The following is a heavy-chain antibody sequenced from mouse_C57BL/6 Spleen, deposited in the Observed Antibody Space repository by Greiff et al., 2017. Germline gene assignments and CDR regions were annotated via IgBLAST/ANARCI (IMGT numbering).Heavy chain of an antibody. Sequence: EVQVVESGGGLVQPGGSLSLSCAASGFTFTDYYMSWVRQPPGKALEWLGFIRNKANGYTTEYSASVKGRFSISRDNSQSILYLQMHALRAEDSATYYCARYGVYWYCDVWGTGTTVTVSS. J-gene: IGHJ1*03. V-gene: IGHV7-3*01. CDR2: IRNKANGYTT. CDR3: ARYGVYWYCDV. CDR1: GFTFTDYY.